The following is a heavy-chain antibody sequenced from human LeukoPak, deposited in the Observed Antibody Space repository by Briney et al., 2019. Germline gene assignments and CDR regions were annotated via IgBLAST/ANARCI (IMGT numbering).Heavy chain of an antibody. D-gene: IGHD3-9*01. CDR2: VYHNGNT. V-gene: IGHV4-59*01. CDR3: ARNILGAPVGWAL. J-gene: IGHJ4*02. CDR1: GDSIASYY. Sequence: SETLSLTCTVSGDSIASYYWSWIRQPPGKALEWIGYVYHNGNTNYNPSLKSRVTMSIDMSNNRFSLKLSSLTAADTAVYFCARNILGAPVGWALWGQGTLVTVSS.